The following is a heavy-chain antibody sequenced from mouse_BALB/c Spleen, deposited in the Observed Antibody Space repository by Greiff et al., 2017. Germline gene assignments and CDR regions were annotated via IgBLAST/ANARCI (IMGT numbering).Heavy chain of an antibody. J-gene: IGHJ4*01. V-gene: IGHV5-4*02. CDR3: ARGWLPYAMDY. D-gene: IGHD2-3*01. CDR2: ISDGGSYT. CDR1: GFTFSDYY. Sequence: EVQVVESGGGLVKPGGSLKLSCAASGFTFSDYYMYWVRQTPEKRLEWVATISDGGSYTYYPDSVKGRFTISRDNAKNNLYLQMSSLKSEDTAMYYCARGWLPYAMDYWGQGTSVTVSS.